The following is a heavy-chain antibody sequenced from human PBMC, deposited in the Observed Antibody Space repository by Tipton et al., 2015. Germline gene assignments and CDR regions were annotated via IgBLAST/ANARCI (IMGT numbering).Heavy chain of an antibody. J-gene: IGHJ3*02. V-gene: IGHV5-51*01. D-gene: IGHD2-21*01. CDR3: ARRGCSGDDCNHEAFDI. CDR2: IYPDDSDS. CDR1: GYSFNNYW. Sequence: QLGQSGAEVKKSGESLKISCKASGYSFNNYWIGWVRQMPGKGLEWMGIIYPDDSDSTYSPSFRGLVTFSVDKSITTAYLQWSSLEASDTAMYYCARRGCSGDDCNHEAFDIWGQGTMVTVSS.